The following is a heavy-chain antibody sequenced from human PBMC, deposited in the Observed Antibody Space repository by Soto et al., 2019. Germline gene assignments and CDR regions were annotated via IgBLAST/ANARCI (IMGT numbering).Heavy chain of an antibody. V-gene: IGHV3-49*04. Sequence: GGSLRLSCTASGFTFGDYAMSWVRQAPGKGLEWVGFIRSKAYGGTTEYAASVKGRFTISRDDSKSIAYLQMNSLKTEDTAVYYCTTAGYSRSWYVVDVWGQGTTVTVSS. J-gene: IGHJ6*02. CDR2: IRSKAYGGTT. D-gene: IGHD6-13*01. CDR3: TTAGYSRSWYVVDV. CDR1: GFTFGDYA.